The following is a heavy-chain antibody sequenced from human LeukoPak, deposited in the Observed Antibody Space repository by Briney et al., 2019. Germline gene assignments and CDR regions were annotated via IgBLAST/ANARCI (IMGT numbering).Heavy chain of an antibody. V-gene: IGHV3-7*01. CDR2: IKQDGSEK. D-gene: IGHD1-26*01. J-gene: IGHJ4*02. Sequence: GGSLRPSCAASGFTFSSYWMSWVRQAPGKGLEWVANIKQDGSEKYYVDSVKGRFTISRDNAKNSLYLQMNSLRAEDTAVYYCARDKSVGASLFDYWGQGTLVTVSS. CDR1: GFTFSSYW. CDR3: ARDKSVGASLFDY.